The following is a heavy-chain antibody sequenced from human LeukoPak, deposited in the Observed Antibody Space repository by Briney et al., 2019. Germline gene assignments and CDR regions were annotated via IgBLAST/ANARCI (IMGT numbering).Heavy chain of an antibody. CDR2: ISSSRRTI. D-gene: IGHD3-10*01. CDR1: GFTFSSYN. CDR3: ARSSYYYGSGSYYL. J-gene: IGHJ4*02. Sequence: GGSLRLSCAASGFTFSSYNINWVRQAPGKGLEWVSYISSSRRTISYADSVKGRFTISRDNAKNSLYLQMNSLRAEDTAVYYCARSSYYYGSGSYYLWGQGTLVTVSS. V-gene: IGHV3-48*01.